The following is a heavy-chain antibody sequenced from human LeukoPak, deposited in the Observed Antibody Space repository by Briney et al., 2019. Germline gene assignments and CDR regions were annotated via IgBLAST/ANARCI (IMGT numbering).Heavy chain of an antibody. Sequence: SETLSLTCAVHGGSFSGYYWSWIRQPPGKGLEWIGEINHSGSTNYNPSLKSRVTISVDTSKNQFSLKLSSVTAADTAVYYCARGNYQYYYGSGSYRYYYYMDVWGKGTTVTVSS. D-gene: IGHD3-10*01. CDR2: INHSGST. J-gene: IGHJ6*03. CDR3: ARGNYQYYYGSGSYRYYYYMDV. V-gene: IGHV4-34*01. CDR1: GGSFSGYY.